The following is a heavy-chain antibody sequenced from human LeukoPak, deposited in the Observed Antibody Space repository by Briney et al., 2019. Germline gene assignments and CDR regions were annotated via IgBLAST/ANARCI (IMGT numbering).Heavy chain of an antibody. CDR1: GGSFSGYY. V-gene: IGHV4-34*01. J-gene: IGHJ4*02. D-gene: IGHD6-13*01. CDR3: ARQGIAAATGDY. CDR2: INHSGST. Sequence: SETLSLTCAVYGGSFSGYYWSWIRQPPGKGLEWIGEINHSGSTNYNPSLTSRVTISVETSKNQFSLKLSSVTAADTAVYYCARQGIAAATGDYWGQGTLVTVSS.